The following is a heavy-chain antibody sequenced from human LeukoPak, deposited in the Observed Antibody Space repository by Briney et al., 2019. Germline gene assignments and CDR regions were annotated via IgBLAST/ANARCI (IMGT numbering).Heavy chain of an antibody. D-gene: IGHD3-10*01. CDR1: GYTFTGYY. V-gene: IGHV1-46*01. J-gene: IGHJ6*03. CDR2: INPSGGST. Sequence: ASVKVSCKASGYTFTGYYMHWVRQAPGQGLEWMGIINPSGGSTSYAQKFQGRVTMTRDMSTSTVYMELSSLRSEDTAVYYCARDLPNITMVRGVINYYYYYYYMDVWGKGTTVTVSS. CDR3: ARDLPNITMVRGVINYYYYYYYMDV.